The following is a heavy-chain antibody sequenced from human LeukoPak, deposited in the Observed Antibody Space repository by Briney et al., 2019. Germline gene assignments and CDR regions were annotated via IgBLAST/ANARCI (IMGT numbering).Heavy chain of an antibody. D-gene: IGHD4-23*01. V-gene: IGHV1-46*01. CDR1: GYTFTGYY. CDR3: AKDLRWDHPGLDP. Sequence: ASVKVSCKASGYTFTGYYMHWVRQAPGQGLESMGIINPGGGSTSYAQKFQDRVTMTRDTSTSTVYMELNSLRSEDTAVYYCAKDLRWDHPGLDPWGQGTLVIVSS. CDR2: INPGGGST. J-gene: IGHJ5*02.